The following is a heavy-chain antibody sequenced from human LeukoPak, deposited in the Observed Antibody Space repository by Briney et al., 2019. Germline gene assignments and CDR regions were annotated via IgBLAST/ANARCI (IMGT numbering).Heavy chain of an antibody. CDR3: ARVDLRGAYFDY. V-gene: IGHV4-4*07. D-gene: IGHD5-12*01. Sequence: SETLSLTCTVSGGSISSYYWRWIRQPAGKGLEWIGRIYTSGSTGYNPSLKSRVTMSVDTSKNQFSLKLSTVTAADTAVYYCARVDLRGAYFDYWGQGTLVTVSS. CDR2: IYTSGST. J-gene: IGHJ4*02. CDR1: GGSISSYY.